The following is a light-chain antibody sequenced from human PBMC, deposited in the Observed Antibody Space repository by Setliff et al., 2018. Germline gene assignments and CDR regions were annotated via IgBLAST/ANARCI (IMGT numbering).Light chain of an antibody. Sequence: QSVLTQPPSASGSPGQSVTISCTGTSNDVWGHNYVSWYQQHPGKAPKLIIYAVSDRPSGVSNRFSGSKSGNTASLTISGLQTEDEADYYCNAYTSGSTYVFGTGTKVTVL. J-gene: IGLJ1*01. V-gene: IGLV2-14*03. CDR1: SNDVWGHNY. CDR3: NAYTSGSTYV. CDR2: AVS.